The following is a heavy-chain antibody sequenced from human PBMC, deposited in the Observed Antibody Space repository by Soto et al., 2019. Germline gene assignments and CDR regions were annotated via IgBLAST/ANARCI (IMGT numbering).Heavy chain of an antibody. CDR3: AKGHFSHAPSGGYFDC. J-gene: IGHJ4*02. D-gene: IGHD2-15*01. Sequence: EVQLLESGGGLVQPGGSLRLSCAASGFTFSSYAMSWVRQAPGKGLEWVSAISGSGGSTYYADSVKGRFTISRDNSKNTRHLQMNSLKAEVTAVYYCAKGHFSHAPSGGYFDCWRQGTLVTVSS. CDR1: GFTFSSYA. V-gene: IGHV3-23*01. CDR2: ISGSGGST.